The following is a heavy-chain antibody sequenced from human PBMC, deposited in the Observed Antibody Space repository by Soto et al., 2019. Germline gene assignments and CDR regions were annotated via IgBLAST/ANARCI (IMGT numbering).Heavy chain of an antibody. J-gene: IGHJ5*01. CDR2: TYYRSKWYN. D-gene: IGHD2-8*01. Sequence: SQTLSLTSSISRNSVSTNSATWGWSRQSPSRGLEWLGRTYYRSKWYNDYAVSVKGRITINPDTSNNQFSLQLNSVTPDDTAVYYCARLIGNSWLDSWGQGTLVTVSS. CDR1: RNSVSTNSAT. V-gene: IGHV6-1*01. CDR3: ARLIGNSWLDS.